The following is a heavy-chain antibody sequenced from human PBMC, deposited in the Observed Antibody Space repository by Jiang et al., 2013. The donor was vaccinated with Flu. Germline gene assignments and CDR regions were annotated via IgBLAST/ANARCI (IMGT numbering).Heavy chain of an antibody. CDR2: IGPSGGST. Sequence: LESGGGLVQPGGCLRLSCAASGFTFSSYGMTWVRQAPGKGLEWVSAIGPSGGSTYYTDSVKGRFTISRDNARNTLYLQMSSLRADDTALYYCALAHKTNWGVVASNWGQGTLVTVSS. D-gene: IGHD7-27*01. CDR1: GFTFSSYG. J-gene: IGHJ4*02. CDR3: ALAHKTNWGVVASN. V-gene: IGHV3-23*01.